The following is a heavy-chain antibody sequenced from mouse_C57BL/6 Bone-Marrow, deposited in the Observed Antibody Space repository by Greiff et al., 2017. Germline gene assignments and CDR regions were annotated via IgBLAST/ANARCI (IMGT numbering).Heavy chain of an antibody. J-gene: IGHJ3*01. CDR1: GYTINSYW. D-gene: IGHD2-2*01. Sequence: QVQLQQSGAELVMPGASVKLSCKASGYTINSYWMHWVKQRPGQGLEWIGGIDPSDSYTNYNQKFQGKSTLTADKSSTTAYMQLSSLTSEDSAVYYCEREHSVYDVACFAVWGKGTLVTVSA. V-gene: IGHV1-69*01. CDR3: EREHSVYDVACFAV. CDR2: IDPSDSYT.